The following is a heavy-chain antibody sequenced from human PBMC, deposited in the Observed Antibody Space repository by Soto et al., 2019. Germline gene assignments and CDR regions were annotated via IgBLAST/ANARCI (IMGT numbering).Heavy chain of an antibody. D-gene: IGHD1-26*01. J-gene: IGHJ4*02. V-gene: IGHV4-34*01. CDR1: GGSFSGYY. CDR3: ARGRNLGGTYLDY. Sequence: QVQLQQWGAGLLKPSETLSLTCAVYGGSFSGYYWTWIRQPPGKGLEWIGEIDHSGSTNYNPSLNRRATIAVDTSKNQFSLKLTSVTAADTAVYYCARGRNLGGTYLDYWGQGTLVTVSS. CDR2: IDHSGST.